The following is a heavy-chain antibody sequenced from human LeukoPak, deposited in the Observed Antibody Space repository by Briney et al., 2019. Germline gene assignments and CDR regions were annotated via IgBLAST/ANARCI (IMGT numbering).Heavy chain of an antibody. CDR3: AKDLFGSGSYEY. D-gene: IGHD3-10*01. V-gene: IGHV3-30*02. CDR1: GFSFSTAD. CDR2: LRSGGNDK. Sequence: GGSLRLSCAASGFSFSTADMHWVRQAPGKGLEWVAFLRSGGNDKYYAGSVKGRFTISRDNSKNTLFLQMNSLRAEDTAVYYCAKDLFGSGSYEYWGQGALVTVSS. J-gene: IGHJ4*02.